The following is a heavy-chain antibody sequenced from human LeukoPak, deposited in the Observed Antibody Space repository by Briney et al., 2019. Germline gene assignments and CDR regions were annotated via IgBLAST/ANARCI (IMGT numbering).Heavy chain of an antibody. Sequence: PSETLSLTCAVYGGSFSGYYWSWIRQPPGKGLEWIGEINHSGSTNYNPSLKSRVTISVDTSKNQLSLKLSSVTAADTAVYYCARGPYCGGDCYANWFDPWGQGTLVTVSS. D-gene: IGHD2-21*02. V-gene: IGHV4-34*01. CDR2: INHSGST. CDR1: GGSFSGYY. CDR3: ARGPYCGGDCYANWFDP. J-gene: IGHJ5*02.